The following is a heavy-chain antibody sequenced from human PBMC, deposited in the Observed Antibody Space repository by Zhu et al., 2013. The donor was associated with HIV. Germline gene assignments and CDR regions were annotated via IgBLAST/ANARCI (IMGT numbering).Heavy chain of an antibody. CDR3: AATPYYDFWSGFNTRYYFDY. V-gene: IGHV1-58*01. Sequence: QMQLVQSGPEVKKPGTSVKVSCKASGFTFTSSAVQWVRQARGQRLEWIGWIVVGSGNTNYAQKFQERVTITRDMSTSTAYMELSSLRSEDTAVYYCAATPYYDFWSGFNTRYYFDYWGQGTLVTVSS. CDR1: GFTFTSSA. D-gene: IGHD3-3*01. J-gene: IGHJ4*02. CDR2: IVVGSGNT.